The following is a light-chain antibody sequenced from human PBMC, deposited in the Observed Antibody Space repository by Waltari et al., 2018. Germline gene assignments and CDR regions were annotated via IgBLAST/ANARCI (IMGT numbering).Light chain of an antibody. J-gene: IGLJ3*02. CDR3: QVWDSRSDHSV. CDR2: DDR. CDR1: NIGSKS. Sequence: SYVLTQPPSVSVAPGQTARITCGGNNIGSKSVCCLQQKPGQAPVLVVYDDRDRPSGIAERFSGSNSGNTATLTISRVEAGDEADFYCQVWDSRSDHSVFGGGTKLTVL. V-gene: IGLV3-21*02.